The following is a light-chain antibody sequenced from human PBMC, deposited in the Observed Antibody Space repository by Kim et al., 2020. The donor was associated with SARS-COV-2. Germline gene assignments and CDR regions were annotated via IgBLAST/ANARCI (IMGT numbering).Light chain of an antibody. J-gene: IGLJ3*02. V-gene: IGLV4-69*01. Sequence: QPVLTQSPSASASLGASVKLTYTLGSGHSNYAIAWHQQQPEKGTRYLMKLNSDGSHSKGDGIPDRFSGSSSWAERYLTISSLQSEDEADYYCQTWGTGILVFGGETQLTLL. CDR1: SGHSNYA. CDR3: QTWGTGILV. CDR2: LNSDGSH.